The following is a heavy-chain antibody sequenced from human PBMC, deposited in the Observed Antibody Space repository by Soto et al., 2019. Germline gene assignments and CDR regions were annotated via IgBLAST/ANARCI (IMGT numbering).Heavy chain of an antibody. D-gene: IGHD6-25*01. CDR2: ICYDGST. CDR3: ARDQLSSGLYVWFDP. CDR1: GGSISTYY. J-gene: IGHJ5*02. Sequence: HVQLQESGPGLVKPSEPLSLTCTVSGGSISTYYWSWIRQPPGTGLEWIGYICYDGSTSYNPSLRSRVTISVDTSKNQFSLILSSVTSADTAVYYCARDQLSSGLYVWFDPWGQGTLVTVSS. V-gene: IGHV4-59*01.